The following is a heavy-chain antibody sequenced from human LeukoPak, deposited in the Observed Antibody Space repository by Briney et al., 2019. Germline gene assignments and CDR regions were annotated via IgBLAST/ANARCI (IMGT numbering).Heavy chain of an antibody. J-gene: IGHJ4*02. CDR1: GFTFSDAW. D-gene: IGHD6-25*01. CDR3: TTRRQDGC. Sequence: GGSLRLSCVASGFTFSDAWMSWVRQAPGKGLGWVGRIKSKIDGGTIDYGAPVKGRFTISRDDSRNTLYLQMNSLKTEDTAVYYCTTRRQDGCWGQGTLVTVS. V-gene: IGHV3-15*01. CDR2: IKSKIDGGTI.